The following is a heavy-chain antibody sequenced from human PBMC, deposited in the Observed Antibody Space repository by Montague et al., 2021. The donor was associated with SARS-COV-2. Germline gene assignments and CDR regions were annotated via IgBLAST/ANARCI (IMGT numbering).Heavy chain of an antibody. J-gene: IGHJ3*02. CDR2: IYYSGST. Sequence: TLSLTCTVSGGSISSGCYYWSWLRPQPGKGLEWFVYIYYSGSTYSNPSLKRPVTISIDTSQNQFSLKLCSVTAADTAVYSCARVHVVRSGWYPYAFDIWGQGTMVTVSS. D-gene: IGHD6-19*01. CDR3: ARVHVVRSGWYPYAFDI. CDR1: GGSISSGCYY. V-gene: IGHV4-31*01.